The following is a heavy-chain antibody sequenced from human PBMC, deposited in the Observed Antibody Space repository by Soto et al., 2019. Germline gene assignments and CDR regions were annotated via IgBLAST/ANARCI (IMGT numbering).Heavy chain of an antibody. Sequence: GGSLSLSCAASGFTFSSYSMNWVRQAPGKGLEWVSYISSSSSTIYYADSVKGRFTISRDNAKNSLYLQMNSLRAEDTAVYYCAAARITIFGVVNTQENWFDPWGQGTLVTVSS. J-gene: IGHJ5*02. CDR3: AAARITIFGVVNTQENWFDP. V-gene: IGHV3-48*01. D-gene: IGHD3-3*01. CDR2: ISSSSSTI. CDR1: GFTFSSYS.